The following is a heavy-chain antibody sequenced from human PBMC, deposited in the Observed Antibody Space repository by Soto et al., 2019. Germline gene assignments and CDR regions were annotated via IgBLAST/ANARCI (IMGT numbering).Heavy chain of an antibody. CDR2: ISGSGRDT. CDR1: GFIFSNYV. J-gene: IGHJ4*02. CDR3: AKDGDYHGSGSFLDY. V-gene: IGHV3-23*01. Sequence: RRLSCAASGFIFSNYVMTWVRQRPGKGLEWVSTISGSGRDTYYADSLKGRFTISRDSPKNTLYLQINTLRAEDTAIYYCAKDGDYHGSGSFLDYWGQGTPVTVPS. D-gene: IGHD3-10*01.